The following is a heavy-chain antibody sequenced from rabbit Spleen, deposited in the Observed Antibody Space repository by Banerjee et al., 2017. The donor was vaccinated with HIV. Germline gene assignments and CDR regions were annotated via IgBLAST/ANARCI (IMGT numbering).Heavy chain of an antibody. CDR2: IYTGNVKT. V-gene: IGHV1S45*01. J-gene: IGHJ4*01. CDR1: GFDFSNYG. D-gene: IGHD4-2*01. Sequence: QEQLVESGGGLIQPGGSLKLSCKASGFDFSNYGVSWVRQAPGKGLEWIGCIYTGNVKTYYASWAKGRFTISKASSTTVTLQMTSLTVADTATYFCARDVGSNPYIDGVFNLWGPGTLVTVS. CDR3: ARDVGSNPYIDGVFNL.